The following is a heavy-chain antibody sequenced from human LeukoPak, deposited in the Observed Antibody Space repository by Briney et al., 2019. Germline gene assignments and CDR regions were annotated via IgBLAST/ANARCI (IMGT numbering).Heavy chain of an antibody. J-gene: IGHJ4*02. CDR1: GGSFTNYY. CDR3: ARLYCSGGSCYSGLGSADY. V-gene: IGHV4-39*01. CDR2: IYYSGST. D-gene: IGHD2-15*01. Sequence: PSETLSLTCAVYGGSFTNYYWNWIRQPPGKGLEWIGSIYYSGSTYYNPSLKSRVTISVDTSKNQFSLKLSSVTAADTAMYYCARLYCSGGSCYSGLGSADYWGQGTLVTVAS.